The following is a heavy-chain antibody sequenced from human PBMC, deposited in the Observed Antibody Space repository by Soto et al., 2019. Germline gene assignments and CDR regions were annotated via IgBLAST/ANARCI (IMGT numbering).Heavy chain of an antibody. J-gene: IGHJ6*03. CDR3: AKDGPMTTVTIYYYYYYMDV. CDR2: ISYDGSNK. D-gene: IGHD4-17*01. V-gene: IGHV3-30*18. CDR1: GFTFSSYG. Sequence: GGSLRLSCAASGFTFSSYGMHWVRQAPGKGLEWVAVISYDGSNKYYADSVKGRFTISRDNSKNTLYLQMNSLRAEDTAVYYCAKDGPMTTVTIYYYYYYMDVWGKGTTVTVSS.